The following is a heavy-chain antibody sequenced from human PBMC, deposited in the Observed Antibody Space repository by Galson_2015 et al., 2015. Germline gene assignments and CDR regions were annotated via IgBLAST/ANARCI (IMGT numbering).Heavy chain of an antibody. V-gene: IGHV3-7*02. Sequence: ALRLCCAASGFNFNELWMMWVRRAPGKGLEWVANINQDGREKYYVDSVKGRFTISRDNAKDTMYLQMDSLRDEDTAVYYCGTRAYWGQGTLVTVSS. CDR3: GTRAY. J-gene: IGHJ4*02. CDR1: GFNFNELW. CDR2: INQDGREK.